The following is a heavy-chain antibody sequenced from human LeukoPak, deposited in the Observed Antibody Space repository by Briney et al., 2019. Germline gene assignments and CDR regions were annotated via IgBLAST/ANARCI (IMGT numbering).Heavy chain of an antibody. V-gene: IGHV1-2*02. Sequence: GASVKVSCKASGYTFTGYYMHWVRQAPGQGLEWMGWINPNSGGTNYAQKFQGRVTMTRDTSISTAYMELSRLRSDDTAVYYCARDKGYCSSTSCYLSLDPWGQGTPVTVSS. J-gene: IGHJ5*02. D-gene: IGHD2-2*01. CDR3: ARDKGYCSSTSCYLSLDP. CDR1: GYTFTGYY. CDR2: INPNSGGT.